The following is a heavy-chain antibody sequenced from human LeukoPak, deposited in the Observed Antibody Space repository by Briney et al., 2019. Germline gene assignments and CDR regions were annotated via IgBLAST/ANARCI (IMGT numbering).Heavy chain of an antibody. CDR3: AITTGTSSFDXFXX. CDR2: IFYSGST. Sequence: SLTXXVSGGSISSXXWSWIRQPPGKGLEWIGYIFYSGSTNYNPSLKSRVTISVETSKKQFSLKLRSVDAADTAVYYCAITTGTSSFDXFXXXGQ. V-gene: IGHV4-59*01. J-gene: IGHJ3*02. CDR1: GGSISSXX. D-gene: IGHD1-1*01.